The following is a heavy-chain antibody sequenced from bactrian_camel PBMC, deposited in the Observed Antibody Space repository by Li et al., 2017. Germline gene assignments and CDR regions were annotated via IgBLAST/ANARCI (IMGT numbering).Heavy chain of an antibody. CDR2: INSVSSAT. CDR3: MRDQVESSEVASDYEAFGY. J-gene: IGHJ6*01. V-gene: IGHV3S6*01. Sequence: QVQLVESGGGVVQPGGSLRLSCAASGFSFSRFWMYWVRQAPGKGLEWVSSINSVSSATYYTDSVKGRFTTSRDNARNTLNLEMSSLKSEDAAVYYCMRDQVESSEVASDYEAFGYWGQGTQVTV. CDR1: GFSFSRFW. D-gene: IGHD4*01.